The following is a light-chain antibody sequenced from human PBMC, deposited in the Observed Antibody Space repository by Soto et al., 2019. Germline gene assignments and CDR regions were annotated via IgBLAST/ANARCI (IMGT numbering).Light chain of an antibody. CDR1: QSISTS. Sequence: ETVMTQSPATLSVSPGERATLFCRASQSISTSLAWYQQKPGQAPRLLIYGASTRATGIPARFSGSGSGTEFTLAINSLQSEDFAVYYCQQYGSSPPTFGQGTKVEIK. CDR3: QQYGSSPPT. J-gene: IGKJ1*01. CDR2: GAS. V-gene: IGKV3-15*01.